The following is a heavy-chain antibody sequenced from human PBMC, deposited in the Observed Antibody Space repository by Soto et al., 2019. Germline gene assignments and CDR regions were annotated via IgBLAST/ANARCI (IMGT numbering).Heavy chain of an antibody. J-gene: IGHJ1*01. V-gene: IGHV3-23*01. CDR3: ANPHAVFSGTEYEIFHH. D-gene: IGHD1-26*01. CDR2: ISGSGART. Sequence: GGSLRLSCAASGLTFNDYGISWVRQAPGKGLQWVSSISGSGARTYYADSVKGRFTISRDNSKTTLYLQMNSLRAEATALYYFANPHAVFSGTEYEIFHHGVQGSLVTVFS. CDR1: GLTFNDYG.